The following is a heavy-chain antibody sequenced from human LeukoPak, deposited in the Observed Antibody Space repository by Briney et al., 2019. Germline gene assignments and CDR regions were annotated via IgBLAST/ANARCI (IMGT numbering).Heavy chain of an antibody. CDR2: IYHSGST. CDR3: ARDRRWFGDASGDWFDP. CDR1: GYSITSGYY. Sequence: PSETLSLTCAVSGYSITSGYYWGWIRQPPGKGLEWIGSIYHSGSTHYNPSLKSRVTISVDTSKNQFSLKLSSVTAADTAVYYCARDRRWFGDASGDWFDPWGQGTLVTVSS. J-gene: IGHJ5*02. D-gene: IGHD3-10*01. V-gene: IGHV4-38-2*02.